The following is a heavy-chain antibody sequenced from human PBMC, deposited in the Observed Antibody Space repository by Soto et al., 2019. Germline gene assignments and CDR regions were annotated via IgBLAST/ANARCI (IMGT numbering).Heavy chain of an antibody. CDR2: ISVGDGPT. CDR3: VLGISSYWEY. CDR1: GFIFSNYA. J-gene: IGHJ4*02. Sequence: EVQLLDSGGGLVQPGESLTLACAASGFIFSNYAMSWLRQAPGKGLEWVSAISVGDGPTYYADSVKGRFTISRNSSRNTLYLQMNSLRVEDTAVYYCVLGISSYWEYWGQGNLVTVS. D-gene: IGHD3-3*02. V-gene: IGHV3-23*01.